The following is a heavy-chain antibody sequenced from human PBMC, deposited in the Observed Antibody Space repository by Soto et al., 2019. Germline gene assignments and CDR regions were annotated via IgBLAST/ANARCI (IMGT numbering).Heavy chain of an antibody. Sequence: PSETLSLTCIVSGVSVRSYTWSWVRQPANKGLEWIGRVFSSVIATYNPSLKSRVSISMDTPENRISLKLDSVTAADAGVYFCARDGMTTGDTWGQGTMVTVSS. D-gene: IGHD2-21*02. CDR3: ARDGMTTGDT. V-gene: IGHV4-4*07. CDR2: VFSSVIA. J-gene: IGHJ4*02. CDR1: GVSVRSYT.